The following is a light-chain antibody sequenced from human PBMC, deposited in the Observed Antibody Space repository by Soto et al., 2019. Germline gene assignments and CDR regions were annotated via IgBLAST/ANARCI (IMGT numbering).Light chain of an antibody. Sequence: DIVMTQSPDSLALSLGERATINCKSSQSVLYSSNNKNYLAWYQQKPGQPPKLLIYWASTRESGVPDRFSGSGSGRDRNLTASSRQAEAGAAYYCQKYYSSHQTFSHGTKREFK. CDR2: WAS. V-gene: IGKV4-1*01. J-gene: IGKJ2*01. CDR1: QSVLYSSNNKNY. CDR3: QKYYSSHQT.